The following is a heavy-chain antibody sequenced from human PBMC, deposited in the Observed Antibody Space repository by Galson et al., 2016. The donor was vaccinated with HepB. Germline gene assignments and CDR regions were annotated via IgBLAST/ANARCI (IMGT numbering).Heavy chain of an antibody. D-gene: IGHD6-19*01. J-gene: IGHJ4*02. V-gene: IGHV3-30*04. CDR1: GFTFSNYA. Sequence: SLRLSCAASGFTFSNYAMHWVRQAPGKGLEWVALISYDGGNKYYADSVKGRFTISRDNSKTTLYLQVNSLRAEDTAVYYCARGANTVAADYWGQGTLVTVSS. CDR2: ISYDGGNK. CDR3: ARGANTVAADY.